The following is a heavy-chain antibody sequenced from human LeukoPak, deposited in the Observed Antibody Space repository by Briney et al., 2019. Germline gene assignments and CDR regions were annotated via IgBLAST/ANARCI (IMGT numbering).Heavy chain of an antibody. CDR2: INPNGGET. CDR3: ARDLTAGSSDY. CDR1: GYTFMDSY. D-gene: IGHD3-10*01. Sequence: ASVKVSRKASGYTFMDSYMHWVRQAPGQRPEWMAWINPNGGETHYAQKFRGRVILTLGTSISTAYMELNSLQYDDSAIYYCARDLTAGSSDYWGPGTLVTVSS. J-gene: IGHJ4*02. V-gene: IGHV1-2*02.